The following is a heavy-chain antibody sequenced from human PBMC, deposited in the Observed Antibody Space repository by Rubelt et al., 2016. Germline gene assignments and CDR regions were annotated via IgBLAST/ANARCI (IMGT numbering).Heavy chain of an antibody. V-gene: IGHV2-70*01. J-gene: IGHJ6*02. CDR1: GFSLSTRGLS. CDR2: LDSDDKK. CDR3: ARRSYDTFSYYCGIDV. Sequence: QVTLRESGPALVKPTETLTLTCTFSGFSLSTRGLSVAWIRQPPGQALEWLATLDSDDKKYYNTSLKTRLTISKNTPKDQVALTVTNMDPVDTATYYCARRSYDTFSYYCGIDVWGQGTTVAVSS. D-gene: IGHD3-16*01.